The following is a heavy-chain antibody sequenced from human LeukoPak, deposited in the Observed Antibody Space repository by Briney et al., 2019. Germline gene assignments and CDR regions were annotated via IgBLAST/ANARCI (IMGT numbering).Heavy chain of an antibody. CDR2: ISGSGGST. D-gene: IGHD3-3*01. CDR3: AKSIPPRTYDFWSGYYPDY. V-gene: IGHV3-23*01. Sequence: GGSLRLSCAASGFTFSRYAMSWVRQAPGKGLKWVSAISGSGGSTYYADSVKGRFTISRDNSKNTLYLQMNSLRAEDTAVYYCAKSIPPRTYDFWSGYYPDYWGQGTLVTVSS. J-gene: IGHJ4*02. CDR1: GFTFSRYA.